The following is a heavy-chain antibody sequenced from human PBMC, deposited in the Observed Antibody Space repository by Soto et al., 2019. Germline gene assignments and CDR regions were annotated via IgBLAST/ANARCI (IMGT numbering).Heavy chain of an antibody. V-gene: IGHV3-30*18. Sequence: QVQLVESGGGVVQPGRSLRLSCAASGFTFSSYGMHWVRQAPGKGLEWVTVISYDGKVAYYADSVKGRFTISRDNSKNTLYLQPNSLRTEDTAMYYCAKEGPITNWYFDYWGQGTLVTVSS. CDR3: AKEGPITNWYFDY. J-gene: IGHJ4*02. CDR2: ISYDGKVA. D-gene: IGHD1-1*01. CDR1: GFTFSSYG.